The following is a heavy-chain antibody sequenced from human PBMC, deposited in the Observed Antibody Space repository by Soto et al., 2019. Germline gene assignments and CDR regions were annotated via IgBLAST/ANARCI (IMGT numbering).Heavy chain of an antibody. CDR2: IYPGDSDT. V-gene: IGHV5-51*01. CDR3: ASVTMAPSGAFDI. Sequence: PGECLKISCKGSGYSFTSYWIGWVRQMPGKGLEWMGIIYPGDSDTRYSPSFQGQVTISADKSISTAYLQWSSLKASDTAMYYCASVTMAPSGAFDIWGQGTMVTVSS. J-gene: IGHJ3*02. CDR1: GYSFTSYW. D-gene: IGHD3-10*01.